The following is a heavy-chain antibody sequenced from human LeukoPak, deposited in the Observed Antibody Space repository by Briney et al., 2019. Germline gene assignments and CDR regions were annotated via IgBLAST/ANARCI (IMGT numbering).Heavy chain of an antibody. CDR1: GYSISSGYY. V-gene: IGHV4-38-2*02. CDR2: IYHSGST. J-gene: IGHJ5*02. CDR3: ARGSLGITMIVVVIDWFDP. Sequence: PSETLSLTCTVSGYSISSGYYWGWIRQPPGKGLEWIGSIYHSGSTYYNPSLKSRVTISVDTSKNQISLKLSSVTAADTAVYYCARGSLGITMIVVVIDWFDPWGQGTLVTVSS. D-gene: IGHD3-22*01.